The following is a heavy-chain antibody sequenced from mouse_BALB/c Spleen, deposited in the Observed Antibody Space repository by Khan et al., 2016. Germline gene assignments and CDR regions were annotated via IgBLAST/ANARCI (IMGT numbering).Heavy chain of an antibody. V-gene: IGHV3-2*02. D-gene: IGHD1-2*01. Sequence: VQLQESGPGLVKPSQSLSLTCTVTGYSITSDYAWNWIRQFPGNKLEWMGYIRYSGSTTYNPSLKSRISITRDTSKNQFFLQLYSVTTEDTATYYCTSSPTATRYFDVWGAGTTVTVSS. CDR2: IRYSGST. J-gene: IGHJ1*01. CDR1: GYSITSDYA. CDR3: TSSPTATRYFDV.